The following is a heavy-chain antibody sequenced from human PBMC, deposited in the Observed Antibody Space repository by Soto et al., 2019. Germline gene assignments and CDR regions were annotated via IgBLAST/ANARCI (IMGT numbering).Heavy chain of an antibody. CDR2: ISSSTSHT. D-gene: IGHD6-13*01. V-gene: IGHV3-11*05. Sequence: QVQLVESGGGLVKPGGSLRLSCAVSGFTFSDYYMTWIRQAPGKGLEWVSYISSSTSHTNYADSVKGRFTISRDNAKNSLFLQMNSLRAEGTAVYYCARGRGAAADYFDFWGQGTLVTVSS. J-gene: IGHJ4*02. CDR1: GFTFSDYY. CDR3: ARGRGAAADYFDF.